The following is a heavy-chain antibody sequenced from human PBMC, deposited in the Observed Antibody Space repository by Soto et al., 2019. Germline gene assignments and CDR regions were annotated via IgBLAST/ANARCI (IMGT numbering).Heavy chain of an antibody. V-gene: IGHV4-31*03. CDR2: IYYTGNT. Sequence: QVQLQESGPGLVKPSQTLSLTCTVSGGSISSGGTGSYWTWIRPLPGKGLEGSGYIYYTGNTYYNPSLKSRPTISIDPSENQFSLKLTSVTAAATAVYFCASGHDAYKVRYWGQGTLVTVSS. D-gene: IGHD1-1*01. CDR3: ASGHDAYKVRY. CDR1: GGSISSGGTGSY. J-gene: IGHJ4*02.